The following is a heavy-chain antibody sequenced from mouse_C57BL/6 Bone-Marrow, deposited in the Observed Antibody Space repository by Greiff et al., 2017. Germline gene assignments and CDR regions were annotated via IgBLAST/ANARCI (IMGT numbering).Heavy chain of an antibody. CDR2: INYDGSST. CDR3: AREGTTAYWYFDV. Sequence: EVHLVESEGGLVQPGSSMKLSCTASGFTFSDYYMAWVRQVPEKGLEWVANINYDGSSTYYLDSLKSRFIISRDNAKNILYLQMSSLKSEDTATYYCAREGTTAYWYFDVWGTGTTVTVSS. V-gene: IGHV5-16*01. D-gene: IGHD1-2*01. CDR1: GFTFSDYY. J-gene: IGHJ1*03.